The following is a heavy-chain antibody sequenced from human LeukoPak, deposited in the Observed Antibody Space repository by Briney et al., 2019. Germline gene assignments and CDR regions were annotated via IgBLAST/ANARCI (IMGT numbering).Heavy chain of an antibody. CDR2: IHYSRGT. CDR3: APGSTGGNRGRWFDP. J-gene: IGHJ5*02. D-gene: IGHD2-8*02. V-gene: IGHV4-39*01. Sequence: PSETLSLTCTVSGASISSSRYYWAWIRQPPGRGLEWIGSIHYSRGTYYNPSLKSRVTISVDMSKNQFSLRLSSVTAADTAVYHYAPGSTGGNRGRWFDPWGQGTLVTVSS. CDR1: GASISSSRYY.